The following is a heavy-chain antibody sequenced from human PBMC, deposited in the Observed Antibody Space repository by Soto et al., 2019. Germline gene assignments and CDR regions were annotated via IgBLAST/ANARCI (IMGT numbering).Heavy chain of an antibody. CDR3: ARGRSHEWELLVQYFDY. J-gene: IGHJ4*02. Sequence: LSLTCTVSGGSFSNSYWGWIRQPPGTGLEWVAYVYYSGSTNYNPSLGSRVTISVDKSKNQFSLKMTSVTGADTAVYYCARGRSHEWELLVQYFDYWGQGTLVTVSS. V-gene: IGHV4-59*01. D-gene: IGHD1-26*01. CDR2: VYYSGST. CDR1: GGSFSNSY.